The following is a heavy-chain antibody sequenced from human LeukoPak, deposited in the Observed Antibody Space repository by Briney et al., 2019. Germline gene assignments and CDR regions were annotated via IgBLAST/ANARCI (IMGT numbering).Heavy chain of an antibody. CDR2: IDARSGIV. J-gene: IGHJ4*02. Sequence: PGGSLRLSCAASGFTFTMFGMSYIDARSGIVYYADSVQGRFTISRDDAKDSVFLQMNSLRVDDTAVYYCATENYGSLAGWGQGTLVTVSS. CDR1: GFTFTMFG. V-gene: IGHV3-48*01. D-gene: IGHD2-15*01. CDR3: ATENYGSLAG.